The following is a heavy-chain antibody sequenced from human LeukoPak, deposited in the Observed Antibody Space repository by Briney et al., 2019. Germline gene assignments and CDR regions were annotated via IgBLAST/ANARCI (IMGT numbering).Heavy chain of an antibody. CDR1: GFTFSSYA. D-gene: IGHD1-26*01. J-gene: IGHJ4*02. Sequence: PGGSLRLSCAASGFTFSSYAMSWVRQAPGKGLEWVSAISGSGGSTYYADSVKGRFTISRDNSKNTLYLQMNSLRAEDTAVYYCAKDVQWELLISAFDYWGQGTLVTVSS. V-gene: IGHV3-23*01. CDR3: AKDVQWELLISAFDY. CDR2: ISGSGGST.